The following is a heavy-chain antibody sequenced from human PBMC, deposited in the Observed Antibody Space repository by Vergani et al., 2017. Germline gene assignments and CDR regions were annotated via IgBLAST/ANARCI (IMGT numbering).Heavy chain of an antibody. J-gene: IGHJ5*02. V-gene: IGHV4-31*03. D-gene: IGHD3-10*01. CDR1: GGSISSGGYY. CDR3: ARTPAGGRSWFDP. CDR2: IYYSGST. Sequence: QVQLQESGPGLVKPSETLSLTCSVSGGSISSGGYYWSWIRQHPGKGLEWIGYIYYSGSTYYNPSLKSRVTISVDTSKNQFSLKLSSVTAADTAVYYCARTPAGGRSWFDPWGQGTLVTVSS.